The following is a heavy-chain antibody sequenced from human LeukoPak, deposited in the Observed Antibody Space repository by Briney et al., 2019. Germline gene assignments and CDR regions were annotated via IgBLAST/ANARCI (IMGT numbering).Heavy chain of an antibody. Sequence: SETLSLTCTVSGGSISSGYYWGWIRQPPGKGLEWIGSIYHSGSSYYNPSLKSRVTISVDTSKNQFSLKLSSVTAADTAVYYCASTLINHYYYYMDVWGKGTTVTVSS. CDR2: IYHSGSS. CDR3: ASTLINHYYYYMDV. V-gene: IGHV4-38-2*02. CDR1: GGSISSGYY. J-gene: IGHJ6*03. D-gene: IGHD3-10*01.